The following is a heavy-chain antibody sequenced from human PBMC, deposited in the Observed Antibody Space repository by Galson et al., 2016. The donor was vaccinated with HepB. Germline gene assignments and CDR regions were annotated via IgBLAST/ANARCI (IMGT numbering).Heavy chain of an antibody. D-gene: IGHD6-13*01. J-gene: IGHJ6*02. CDR2: ISHDGTAG. Sequence: SLRLSCAASGFALSVCGMHWVRQAPGKGLEWVAMISHDGTAGYYQDSVKGRFIVSRDNSKNTLYLQMNSLRAEDTAVYYCAKDRTPGTIATTASRSGVDVWGQGATVSVSS. CDR1: GFALSVCG. CDR3: AKDRTPGTIATTASRSGVDV. V-gene: IGHV3-30*18.